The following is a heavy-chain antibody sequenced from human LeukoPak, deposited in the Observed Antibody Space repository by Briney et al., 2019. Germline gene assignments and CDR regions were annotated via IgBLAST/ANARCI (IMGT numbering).Heavy chain of an antibody. Sequence: GRSLRLSCAASGFTFSSYGMYWVRQAPGKGLECVALMSYDGSNQYYPESVKGRFTISRDNFKNTLYPQMNSLRAEDTAVYYCAKDYPRDCIGDCGPFDSWGQGTRVTVSS. CDR3: AKDYPRDCIGDCGPFDS. D-gene: IGHD2-21*02. CDR1: GFTFSSYG. CDR2: MSYDGSNQ. J-gene: IGHJ4*02. V-gene: IGHV3-30*18.